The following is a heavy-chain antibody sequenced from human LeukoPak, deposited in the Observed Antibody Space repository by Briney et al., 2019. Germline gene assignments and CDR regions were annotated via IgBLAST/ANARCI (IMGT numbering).Heavy chain of an antibody. Sequence: SETLSLTCTVSGDSVSKYFWSWIRQSPGKGLEWIGYMYNGGSTIYNPSLKSRVTISTDTSKNQFSLRLDSVTAADTAVYYCARVEKAVTGILDSWGQGTHVTVSS. CDR3: ARVEKAVTGILDS. V-gene: IGHV4-59*02. CDR2: MYNGGST. D-gene: IGHD4-11*01. J-gene: IGHJ4*02. CDR1: GDSVSKYF.